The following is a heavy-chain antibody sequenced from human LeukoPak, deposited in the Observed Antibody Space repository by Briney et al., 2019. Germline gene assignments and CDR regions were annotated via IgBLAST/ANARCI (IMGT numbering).Heavy chain of an antibody. J-gene: IGHJ3*02. CDR2: ISSSSSTI. D-gene: IGHD3-22*01. CDR3: ARPLGYDSSGYYYGPDAFDI. Sequence: GGSLRLSCAASGFTFSSYSMNWVRQAPGKGLEWVSYISSSSSTIYYADSVKGRFTISRDNAKNSLYLQMNSLRAEDTAVYYCARPLGYDSSGYYYGPDAFDIWGQGTMVTVSS. V-gene: IGHV3-48*01. CDR1: GFTFSSYS.